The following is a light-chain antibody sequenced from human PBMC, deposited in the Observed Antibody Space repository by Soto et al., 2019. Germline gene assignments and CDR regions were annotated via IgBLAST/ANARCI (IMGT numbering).Light chain of an antibody. V-gene: IGKV1-27*01. CDR2: AAS. Sequence: DIQMTQSPSSLSASVGDRVTITCRASQGISNYLAWYQHKPGTVPKLLICAASTMQSGVPSRFSGSGSGTDFTLTISSLQSEDVATYYCQEYNSAPLTFGGGTKVEIK. J-gene: IGKJ4*01. CDR3: QEYNSAPLT. CDR1: QGISNY.